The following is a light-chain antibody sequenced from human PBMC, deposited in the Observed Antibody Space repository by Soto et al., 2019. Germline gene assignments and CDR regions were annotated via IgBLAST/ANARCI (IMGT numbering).Light chain of an antibody. CDR2: RNN. Sequence: QAVVTQPPSASGTPGQRVTISCSGSSSNIGSNYVYWYQQLPGTAPKLLIYRNNQRPSGVPDRFSGSKSGTSASLAISGLRSEDEADYYCAAWDDSLSGRVFGGGTKLIVL. CDR1: SSNIGSNY. V-gene: IGLV1-47*01. J-gene: IGLJ3*02. CDR3: AAWDDSLSGRV.